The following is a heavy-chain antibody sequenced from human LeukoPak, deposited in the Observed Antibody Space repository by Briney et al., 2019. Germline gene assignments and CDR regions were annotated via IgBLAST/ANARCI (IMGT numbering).Heavy chain of an antibody. CDR2: IYYSGST. V-gene: IGHV4-59*01. D-gene: IGHD6-19*01. CDR3: AKVGSGSFDY. Sequence: PSQTLSLTCTVSGGSISTYYWSWIRQPPGKGLEWIGYIYYSGSTYCKASLKTRVTISVDSSKNQSSLKLTSVTAADTAVYYCAKVGSGSFDYWGQGALVTVSS. CDR1: GGSISTYY. J-gene: IGHJ4*02.